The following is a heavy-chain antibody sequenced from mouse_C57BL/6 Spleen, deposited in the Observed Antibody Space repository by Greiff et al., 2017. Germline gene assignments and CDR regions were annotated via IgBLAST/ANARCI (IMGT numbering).Heavy chain of an antibody. Sequence: VQLQQSGPELVKPGASVKIPCKASGYTFTDYNMDWVKQSHGKSLEWIGDINPNNGGTIYNQKFKGKATLTVDKSSSTAYMELRSLTSEDTAVYYCARRLSIYFDYWGQGTSVTVSS. CDR1: GYTFTDYN. V-gene: IGHV1-18*01. D-gene: IGHD5-5*01. CDR2: INPNNGGT. J-gene: IGHJ4*01. CDR3: ARRLSIYFDY.